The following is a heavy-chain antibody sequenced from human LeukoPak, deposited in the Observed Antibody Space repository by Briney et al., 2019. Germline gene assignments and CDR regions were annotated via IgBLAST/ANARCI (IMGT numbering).Heavy chain of an antibody. D-gene: IGHD3-3*01. CDR2: IYYSGNT. Sequence: PSETLSLTCTVSGGSISSYYWSWVRQPPGKGLEWIGYIYYSGNTNYNPSLKSRLTMSADTSRNQFSLNLNSVTAADTAVYYCARINWNYSDYWGQGILVTVAS. V-gene: IGHV4-59*08. CDR1: GGSISSYY. J-gene: IGHJ4*02. CDR3: ARINWNYSDY.